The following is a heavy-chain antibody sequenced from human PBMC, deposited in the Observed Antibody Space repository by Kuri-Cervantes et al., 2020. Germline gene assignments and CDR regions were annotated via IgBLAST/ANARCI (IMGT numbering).Heavy chain of an antibody. J-gene: IGHJ6*02. D-gene: IGHD2-2*02. Sequence: LRLSCTVSGGSISSGDYYWSWIRQPPGKGLEWIGYIYYSGSTCYNPSLKSRVTISVDTSKNQFSLKLSSVTAADTAVYYCARHHLVVVPAAIPRYYGMDVWGQGTTVTVSS. CDR1: GGSISSGDYY. V-gene: IGHV4-30-4*01. CDR2: IYYSGST. CDR3: ARHHLVVVPAAIPRYYGMDV.